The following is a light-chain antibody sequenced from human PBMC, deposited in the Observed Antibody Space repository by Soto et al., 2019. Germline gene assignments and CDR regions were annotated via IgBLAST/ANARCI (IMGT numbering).Light chain of an antibody. CDR1: QSISSN. V-gene: IGKV3-15*01. Sequence: EIVMTQSPATLSVSPGERATLSCRAGQSISSNLAWYQQKSGQAPRLLIYGASTGATGIPARFSGSGSGTEFTLTISSLQSEDFAVYYCQQYNNWPLTFGGGTKVEIK. J-gene: IGKJ4*01. CDR2: GAS. CDR3: QQYNNWPLT.